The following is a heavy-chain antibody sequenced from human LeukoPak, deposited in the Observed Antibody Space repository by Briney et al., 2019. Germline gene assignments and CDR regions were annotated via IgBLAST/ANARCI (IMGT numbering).Heavy chain of an antibody. CDR2: ISSSSSYI. CDR3: ARDKHIVVVTNRGLFFDY. Sequence: NTGGSLRLSCAASGFTFSSYSMNWVRQAPGKGLEWVSSISSSSSYIYYADSVKGRFTISRDNAKNSLYLQMNSLRAEDTAVYYCARDKHIVVVTNRGLFFDYWGQGTLVTVSS. V-gene: IGHV3-21*01. CDR1: GFTFSSYS. J-gene: IGHJ4*02. D-gene: IGHD2-21*02.